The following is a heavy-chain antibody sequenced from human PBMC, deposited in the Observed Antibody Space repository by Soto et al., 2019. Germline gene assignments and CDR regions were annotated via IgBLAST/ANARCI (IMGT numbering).Heavy chain of an antibody. CDR3: LKDVRPGGADC. V-gene: IGHV3-9*02. J-gene: IGHJ4*02. Sequence: EVKLVESGGGLVQPGRSLRLSCVASGFTSDDYAMHWVRQAPGKGLEWVAGIYWNSNRIDYGDSVKGRFTISRDNAEKSLYLQMNSLRPEDTPMYFCLKDVRPGGADCWGQGTLVTVSS. CDR2: IYWNSNRI. D-gene: IGHD3-16*01. CDR1: GFTSDDYA.